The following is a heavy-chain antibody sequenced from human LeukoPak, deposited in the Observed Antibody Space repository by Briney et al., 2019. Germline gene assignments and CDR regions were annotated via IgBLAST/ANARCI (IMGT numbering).Heavy chain of an antibody. J-gene: IGHJ4*02. Sequence: PGGSLRLSCAASGFTFSSYWMSWDRQAPGKGLEWVANIQHGGSEEYYVDSVKGRFTISRDNAKNSLYLQMNSLRAEDTAIYYCARVWGYCSNGACYTWDYWGQGTLVTVSS. CDR3: ARVWGYCSNGACYTWDY. V-gene: IGHV3-7*05. CDR2: IQHGGSEE. CDR1: GFTFSSYW. D-gene: IGHD2-8*01.